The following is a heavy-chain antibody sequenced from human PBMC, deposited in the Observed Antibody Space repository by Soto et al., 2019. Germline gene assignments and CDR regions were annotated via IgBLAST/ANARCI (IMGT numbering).Heavy chain of an antibody. D-gene: IGHD3-16*01. CDR3: GGGGGGWTGGGWLGP. V-gene: IGHV3-11*01. Sequence: QMQLVQSGGGLVKPGGSLTLSCKASGFTFSDYYMIWVRQTPGKGLEWLSYISDSGSTIYYADSVRARFTIFRENAANSVYLKRDGPTEGDTAFYSGGGGGGGWTGGGWLGPWGQGSLVTVSS. CDR2: ISDSGSTI. J-gene: IGHJ5*02. CDR1: GFTFSDYY.